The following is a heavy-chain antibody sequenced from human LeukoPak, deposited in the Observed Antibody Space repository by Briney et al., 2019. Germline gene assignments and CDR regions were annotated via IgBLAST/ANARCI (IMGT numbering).Heavy chain of an antibody. Sequence: ASVKVSCKASGGTFSSYAISWVRQAPGQGLEWMGGIIPIFGTANYAQKCQGRVTITTDESTSTAYMELSSLRSEDTAVYYCARRCSGGSCYDESPFDYWGQGTLVTVSS. CDR2: IIPIFGTA. CDR3: ARRCSGGSCYDESPFDY. V-gene: IGHV1-69*05. CDR1: GGTFSSYA. J-gene: IGHJ4*02. D-gene: IGHD2-15*01.